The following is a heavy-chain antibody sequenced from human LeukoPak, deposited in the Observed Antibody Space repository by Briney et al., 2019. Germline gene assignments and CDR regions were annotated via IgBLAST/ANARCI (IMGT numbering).Heavy chain of an antibody. Sequence: PSETLSLTCIVSGASISTNTHYWGWVRQPPGKGLEWIASIHHTGTPYYNPSLKSRVTISVDTSKNQFSLQFSSVIAADTAVYYCARYGSGSPFDYWGQGTLVTVSS. CDR3: ARYGSGSPFDY. CDR2: IHHTGTP. V-gene: IGHV4-39*01. J-gene: IGHJ4*02. D-gene: IGHD3-10*01. CDR1: GASISTNTHY.